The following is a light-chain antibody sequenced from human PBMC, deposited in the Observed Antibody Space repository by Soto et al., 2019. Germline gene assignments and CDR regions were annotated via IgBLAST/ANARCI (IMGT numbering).Light chain of an antibody. CDR2: EVT. J-gene: IGLJ2*01. Sequence: QSVLTQPPSASGSPGQSVTISCTGTSSDVGSYNYVSWYQQHPDQAPKLMLYEVTKRPSGVPDRFSGSKSGNTASLTVAGLQAEDEADYYCSLHVDNNNLLFGGGTQLTVL. CDR1: SSDVGSYNY. V-gene: IGLV2-8*01. CDR3: SLHVDNNNLL.